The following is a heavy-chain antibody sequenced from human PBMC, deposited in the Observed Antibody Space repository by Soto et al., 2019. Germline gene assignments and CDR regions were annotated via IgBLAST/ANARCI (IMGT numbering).Heavy chain of an antibody. Sequence: SETLSLTCTVSGDSISDYYWSWIRQPPGKGLEWIGYIYYSGNTNYNPSLRSRVSISVDTSKNQSSLKLSSVTAADTAVYYCARNRDGYNPYCFDYWGQGTLVTVSS. J-gene: IGHJ4*02. CDR2: IYYSGNT. CDR1: GDSISDYY. CDR3: ARNRDGYNPYCFDY. D-gene: IGHD5-12*01. V-gene: IGHV4-59*01.